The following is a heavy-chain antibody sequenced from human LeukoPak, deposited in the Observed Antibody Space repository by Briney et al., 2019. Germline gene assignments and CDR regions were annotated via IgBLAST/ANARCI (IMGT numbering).Heavy chain of an antibody. CDR3: ARDTADYYDSSGHAY. CDR2: IIPIFGTA. CDR1: GGTFSSYA. Sequence: SVKVSCKASGGTFSSYAISWVRQAPAQGLEWMGGIIPIFGTANYAQKFQGRVTITADESTSTAYMELSSLRSEDTAVYYCARDTADYYDSSGHAYWGQGTLVTVSS. J-gene: IGHJ4*02. V-gene: IGHV1-69*13. D-gene: IGHD3-22*01.